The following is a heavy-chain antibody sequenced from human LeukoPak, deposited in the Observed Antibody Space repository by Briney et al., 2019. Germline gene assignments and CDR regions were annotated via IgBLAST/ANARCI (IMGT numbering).Heavy chain of an antibody. CDR3: ARQRHYAFDI. CDR2: INSDGTST. D-gene: IGHD1-26*01. Sequence: PGGSLRLSCAASGXTFSSYWMHWVRQVPGKGLVWVSHINSDGTSTHYADSVKGRFTISRDNAKNTLYLQMNSLRAEDTAVYYCARQRHYAFDIWGQGTMVTVSS. V-gene: IGHV3-74*01. J-gene: IGHJ3*02. CDR1: GXTFSSYW.